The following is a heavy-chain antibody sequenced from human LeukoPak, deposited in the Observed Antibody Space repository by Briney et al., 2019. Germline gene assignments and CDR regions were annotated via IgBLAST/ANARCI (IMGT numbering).Heavy chain of an antibody. D-gene: IGHD2-21*02. CDR2: IYYSGST. CDR3: VRHVHSGLRIVVVTTEWYLDL. V-gene: IGHV4-39*01. CDR1: GGSISSSSYY. Sequence: SETLSLTCTVSGGSISSSSYYWGCMRQPPGKGLEWIGDIYYSGSTNYNPSLKSRVTVSVDTSRNQFSLKMSSVNAADTAVYYCVRHVHSGLRIVVVTTEWYLDLWGGGTLVTVSS. J-gene: IGHJ2*01.